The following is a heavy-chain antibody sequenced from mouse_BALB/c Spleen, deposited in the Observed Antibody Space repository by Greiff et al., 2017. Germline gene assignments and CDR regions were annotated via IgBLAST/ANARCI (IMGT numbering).Heavy chain of an antibody. CDR2: ISSGGGST. CDR1: GFAFSSYD. J-gene: IGHJ4*01. V-gene: IGHV5-12-1*01. CDR3: ARSTMITTGAMDY. D-gene: IGHD2-4*01. Sequence: EVMLVESGGGLVKPGGSLKLSCAASGFAFSSYDMSWVRQTPEKRLEWVAYISSGGGSTYYPDTVKGRFTISRDNAKNTLYLQMSSLKSEDTAMYYCARSTMITTGAMDYWGQGTSVTVSS.